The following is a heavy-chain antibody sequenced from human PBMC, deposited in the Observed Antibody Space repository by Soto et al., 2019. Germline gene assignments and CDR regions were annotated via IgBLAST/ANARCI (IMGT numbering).Heavy chain of an antibody. Sequence: EVQLVESGGGLVKPGGSLRLSCAASGFTFTRYSMNWVRQAPGKGLEWVSSISSTTNYIYNGDSMRGRFTISRDNAKNSLYREMSSLRAEDTAVYYCARESEDLTSNFDYWGQGTLVTVSS. CDR1: GFTFTRYS. CDR3: ARESEDLTSNFDY. J-gene: IGHJ4*02. CDR2: ISSTTNYI. V-gene: IGHV3-21*06.